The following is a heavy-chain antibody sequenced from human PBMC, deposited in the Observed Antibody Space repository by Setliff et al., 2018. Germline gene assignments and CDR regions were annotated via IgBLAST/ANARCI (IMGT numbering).Heavy chain of an antibody. J-gene: IGHJ5*02. CDR2: IYYSGST. V-gene: IGHV4-38-2*01. CDR3: ARGDFWSGYYDNLNWFDP. D-gene: IGHD3-3*01. Sequence: SETLSLTCGVSGYSISSGYYWGWIRQPPGKGLEWIGSIYYSGSTYYNPSLKSRVTISVDTSKNQFSLKLSSVTAADTAVYYCARGDFWSGYYDNLNWFDPWGQGTLVTVSS. CDR1: GYSISSGYY.